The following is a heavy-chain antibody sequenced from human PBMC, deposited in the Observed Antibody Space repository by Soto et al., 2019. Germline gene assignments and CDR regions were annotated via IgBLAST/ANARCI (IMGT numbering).Heavy chain of an antibody. Sequence: QVQLVQSGAEVKKPGASVKVSCKTSGYTFTNYYIHWVRQAPGQGLEWMGIINPSGVSTTYEHKFQGRVNMTRDRSTSTVYMELSSLRSEDTAVYYCAREFIAGYYDSSGNNAFDFWGQGTMVTVSS. CDR1: GYTFTNYY. CDR3: AREFIAGYYDSSGNNAFDF. D-gene: IGHD3-22*01. CDR2: INPSGVST. V-gene: IGHV1-46*01. J-gene: IGHJ3*01.